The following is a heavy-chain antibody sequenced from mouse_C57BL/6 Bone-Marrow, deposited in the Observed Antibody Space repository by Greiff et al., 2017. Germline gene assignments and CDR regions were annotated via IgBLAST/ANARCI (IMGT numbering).Heavy chain of an antibody. CDR2: INPGSGGT. Sequence: QVQLQQSGAELVRPGTSVKVSCKASGYAFTNYLIEWVKQRPGQGLEWIGVINPGSGGTNYNEKFKGKATLTADKSSSTAYMQLSSLTSEYSAVYFCAIYYYGSSSHYYAMDYWGQGTSVTVSS. CDR3: AIYYYGSSSHYYAMDY. J-gene: IGHJ4*01. CDR1: GYAFTNYL. V-gene: IGHV1-54*01. D-gene: IGHD1-1*01.